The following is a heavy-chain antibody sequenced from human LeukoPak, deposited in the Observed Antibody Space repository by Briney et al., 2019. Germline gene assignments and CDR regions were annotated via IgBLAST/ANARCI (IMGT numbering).Heavy chain of an antibody. J-gene: IGHJ4*02. Sequence: GGSLRLSCAASGFTFSSYAMSWVRQAPGKGLEWVANIKQDGSEKYYVDSVKGRFTISRDNAKNSLYLQMNSLRAEDTAVYYCARDLVYYGSGSGDPLDYWGQGTLVTVSS. V-gene: IGHV3-7*01. CDR3: ARDLVYYGSGSGDPLDY. D-gene: IGHD3-10*01. CDR1: GFTFSSYA. CDR2: IKQDGSEK.